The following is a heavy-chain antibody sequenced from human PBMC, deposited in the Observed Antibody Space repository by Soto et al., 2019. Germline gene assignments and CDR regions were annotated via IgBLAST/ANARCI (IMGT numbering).Heavy chain of an antibody. D-gene: IGHD3-3*01. CDR3: VKQWGDLWSAYYYFDY. CDR1: GFTFSTHG. J-gene: IGHJ4*02. CDR2: ISYDGSSK. V-gene: IGHV3-30*18. Sequence: GGSLRLSCAASGFTFSTHGMHWVRQAPGKGLEWVTIISYDGSSKYYADSVKGRFTISRDNSKNTLYLQMNSLRAEDTAVYYCVKQWGDLWSAYYYFDYWGQGTLVTVSS.